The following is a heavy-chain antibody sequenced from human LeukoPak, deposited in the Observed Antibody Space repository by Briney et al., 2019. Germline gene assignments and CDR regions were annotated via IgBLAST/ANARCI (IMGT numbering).Heavy chain of an antibody. CDR2: INHSGST. J-gene: IGHJ4*02. CDR3: ARGTLLWFGEPEGYFDY. D-gene: IGHD3-10*01. CDR1: GGSFSGYY. V-gene: IGHV4-34*01. Sequence: SETLSLTCAVYGGSFSGYYWSWIRQPPGKGLEWIGEINHSGSTNYNPSLKSRVTISVDTSKNQFSLKLSSVTAADTAVYYCARGTLLWFGEPEGYFDYWGQGTLVTVSS.